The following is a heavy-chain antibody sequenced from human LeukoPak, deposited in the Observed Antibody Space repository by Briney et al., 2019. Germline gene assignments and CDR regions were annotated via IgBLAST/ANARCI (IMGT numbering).Heavy chain of an antibody. D-gene: IGHD4/OR15-4a*01. Sequence: PSETLSLTCAVSGGSISGHYWSWVRQPPGKGLEWIGYTYYSGTTNYSPSLKSRVTISLDTSKNQFSLKLTSVTAADTAVYYCARGVGASDNWGQGALVTVSS. CDR3: ARGVGASDN. V-gene: IGHV4-59*11. J-gene: IGHJ4*02. CDR1: GGSISGHY. CDR2: TYYSGTT.